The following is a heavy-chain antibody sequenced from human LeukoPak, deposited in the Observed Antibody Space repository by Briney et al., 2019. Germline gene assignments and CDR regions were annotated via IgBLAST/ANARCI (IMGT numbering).Heavy chain of an antibody. CDR1: GYTFTSYG. V-gene: IGHV1-18*01. CDR2: ISAYNGNT. Sequence: ASVKVSCKASGYTFTSYGISWVRQAPGQGLEWMGWISAYNGNTNYAQKLQGRVTMTTDTSTSTAYMELRSLRSDDTAAYYCARDRSSWYSGYFQHWGQGTLVTVSS. D-gene: IGHD6-13*01. CDR3: ARDRSSWYSGYFQH. J-gene: IGHJ1*01.